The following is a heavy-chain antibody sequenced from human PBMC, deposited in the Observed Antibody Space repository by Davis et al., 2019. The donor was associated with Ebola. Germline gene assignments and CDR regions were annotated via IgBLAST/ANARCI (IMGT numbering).Heavy chain of an antibody. CDR3: ARETYYFDSGSYYPKYFQH. Sequence: PSETLSLTCTVSGGSISSSSYYWGWIRQPPGKGLEWIGNIYYSGNTYYNPSLKSRVTISVDTSKNQFSLNLNSVTAADTAVYYCARETYYFDSGSYYPKYFQHWGQGTLVTVSS. V-gene: IGHV4-39*02. CDR2: IYYSGNT. CDR1: GGSISSSSYY. D-gene: IGHD3-10*01. J-gene: IGHJ1*01.